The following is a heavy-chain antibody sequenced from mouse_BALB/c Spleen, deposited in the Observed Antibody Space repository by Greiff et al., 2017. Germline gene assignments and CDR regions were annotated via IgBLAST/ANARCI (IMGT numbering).Heavy chain of an antibody. J-gene: IGHJ3*01. CDR3: TSEGVRPWFAY. V-gene: IGHV1-5*01. D-gene: IGHD1-2*01. CDR1: GYTFTSYW. CDR2: IYPGNSDT. Sequence: EVKLQESGTVLARPGASVKMSCKASGYTFTSYWMHWVKQRPGQGLAWIGAIYPGNSDTSYNQKFKGKAKMTAVTSTSTAYMELSSLTNEDSAVYYCTSEGVRPWFAYWGQGTLVTVSA.